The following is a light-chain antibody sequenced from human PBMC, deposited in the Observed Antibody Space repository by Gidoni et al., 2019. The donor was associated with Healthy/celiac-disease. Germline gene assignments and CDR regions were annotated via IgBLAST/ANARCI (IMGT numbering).Light chain of an antibody. V-gene: IGLV3-25*03. CDR3: QSADSSGTPYWV. CDR2: KDS. Sequence: SYELPQPPSVSASPGQTARITCSGDALPKQYAYWYQQKPGQAPVLVIYKDSERPFGIPDRFSGSSSGTTVTLTISGVQAEDEADYYCQSADSSGTPYWVFGGGTKLTVL. J-gene: IGLJ3*02. CDR1: ALPKQY.